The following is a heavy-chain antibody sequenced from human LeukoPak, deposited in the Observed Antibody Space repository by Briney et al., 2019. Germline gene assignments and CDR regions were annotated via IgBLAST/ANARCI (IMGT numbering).Heavy chain of an antibody. CDR1: GFTFSDYG. CDR2: IGGRGGST. CDR3: ARIGEITVTTLRSAFDI. Sequence: GGSRRLSCAASGFTFSDYGMSWVRQAPGKGLEWVSTIGGRGGSTYYADSVKGRFTISRDNSKNTLYLQMNSLRAEDTAVYYCARIGEITVTTLRSAFDIWGQGTMVTVSS. V-gene: IGHV3-23*01. J-gene: IGHJ3*02. D-gene: IGHD4-17*01.